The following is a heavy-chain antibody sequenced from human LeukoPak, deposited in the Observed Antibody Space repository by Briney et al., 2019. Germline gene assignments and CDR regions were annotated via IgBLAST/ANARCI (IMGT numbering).Heavy chain of an antibody. J-gene: IGHJ3*02. V-gene: IGHV4-34*01. CDR3: ARVGYYGMDRNRRAFDI. CDR2: INHSGST. CDR1: GGSFSGYY. D-gene: IGHD3-10*01. Sequence: SETLSLTCAVYGGSFSGYYWSWIRQPPGKGLEWIGEINHSGSTNYNPSLKSRVTISVDTSKNQFSLKLSSVTAADTAVYYCARVGYYGMDRNRRAFDIWGQGTMVTVSS.